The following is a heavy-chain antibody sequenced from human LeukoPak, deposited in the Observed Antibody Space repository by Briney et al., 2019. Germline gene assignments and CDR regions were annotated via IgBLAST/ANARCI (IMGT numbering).Heavy chain of an antibody. J-gene: IGHJ3*01. V-gene: IGHV3-23*01. CDR3: ARDWETLTYYDSSGQEY. CDR2: ISGSGGTT. D-gene: IGHD3-22*01. CDR1: GFTFSSYA. Sequence: GGSLRLSCAAPGFTFSSYAMSWVRQAPGKGLEWVSAISGSGGTTNYADSVKGRFTISRDNSKNTLYLQMNSLRAEDTAIYFCARDWETLTYYDSSGQEYWGQGTMVTVSS.